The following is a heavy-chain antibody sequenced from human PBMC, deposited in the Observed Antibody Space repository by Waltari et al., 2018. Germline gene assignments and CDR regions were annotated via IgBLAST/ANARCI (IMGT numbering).Heavy chain of an antibody. CDR3: ARHWKRNGYRFDP. V-gene: IGHV4-39*01. D-gene: IGHD5-12*01. J-gene: IGHJ5*02. Sequence: QLQLQESGPGMVKPSETLSLTCSVSGGPIRRSRYYWGWIRQSPGKGLEWIGSIYYSGSIYYNPTLQSRVTISGDTSKNQFSLNLSSVTAADTAVYYCARHWKRNGYRFDPWGQGTRVNVSS. CDR1: GGPIRRSRYY. CDR2: IYYSGSI.